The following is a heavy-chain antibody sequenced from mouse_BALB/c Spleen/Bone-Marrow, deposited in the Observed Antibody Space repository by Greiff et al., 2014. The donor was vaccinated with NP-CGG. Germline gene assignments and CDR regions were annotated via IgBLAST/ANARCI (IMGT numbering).Heavy chain of an antibody. CDR2: ISSGGSYT. CDR1: GFTFSNYG. D-gene: IGHD2-4*01. J-gene: IGHJ2*01. CDR3: ARRRDYDYFDY. Sequence: EVQLVESGGDLVKPGGSLKLSCAASGFTFSNYGMSWVRQTPDKRLEWVATISSGGSYTYYPDSVKGRFTISRDNAKNTLYLQMSSLKSEDTAMYYCARRRDYDYFDYWGQGTTLTVSS. V-gene: IGHV5-6*01.